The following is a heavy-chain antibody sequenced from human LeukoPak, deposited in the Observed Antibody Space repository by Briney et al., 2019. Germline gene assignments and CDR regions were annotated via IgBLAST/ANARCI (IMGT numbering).Heavy chain of an antibody. Sequence: PGGSLTLSCAASGFTFSSYEWNWVSQPPGKGLEWLSYISTTDTTKYYAESVKGRFTISRDNAKNSLFLQMNSLRAEDTALYYCARETLNCGGDCLVYWGQGTLVTVSS. D-gene: IGHD2-21*02. CDR1: GFTFSSYE. CDR3: ARETLNCGGDCLVY. J-gene: IGHJ4*02. V-gene: IGHV3-48*03. CDR2: ISTTDTTK.